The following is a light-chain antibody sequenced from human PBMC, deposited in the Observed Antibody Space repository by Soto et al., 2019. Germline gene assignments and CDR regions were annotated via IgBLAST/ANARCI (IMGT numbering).Light chain of an antibody. V-gene: IGLV4-69*01. CDR1: SGHSSNA. CDR3: QTWGSGIWV. CDR2: LKSDGSH. J-gene: IGLJ3*02. Sequence: QLVLTQSPSASASLGASVNLTCTLSSGHSSNAIAWHQQQSEKGPRYLMNLKSDGSHIKGDGIPDRFSGSSSGAERYLTISSLQSEDEADYYCQTWGSGIWVFGGGTKLTVL.